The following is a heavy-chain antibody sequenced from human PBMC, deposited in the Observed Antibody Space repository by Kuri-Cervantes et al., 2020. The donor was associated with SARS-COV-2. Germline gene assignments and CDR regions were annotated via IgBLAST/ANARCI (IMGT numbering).Heavy chain of an antibody. J-gene: IGHJ4*02. Sequence: GESLKISCAASGFTFSSYWMHWVRQAPGKGLVWVSRINSDGSSTSYADSVKGRLTISRDNAKNTLYLQMNSLSAEDTAVYYCARELGSWLFDYWGQGTLVTVSS. D-gene: IGHD6-13*01. V-gene: IGHV3-74*01. CDR1: GFTFSSYW. CDR2: INSDGSST. CDR3: ARELGSWLFDY.